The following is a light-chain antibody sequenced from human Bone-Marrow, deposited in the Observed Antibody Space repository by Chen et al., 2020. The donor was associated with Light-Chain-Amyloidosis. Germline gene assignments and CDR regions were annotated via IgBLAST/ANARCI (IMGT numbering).Light chain of an antibody. CDR3: QAWDSSTVV. CDR1: KLGDKY. CDR2: QDS. Sequence: SYELTQPPSVSVSPGQTASITCSGDKLGDKYACWYQQKPGQSPVLVIYQDSKRPSGIPERFAGSTSGNTATLTISGAQAMDEADYYCQAWDSSTVVCGGGTKLTVL. J-gene: IGLJ2*01. V-gene: IGLV3-1*01.